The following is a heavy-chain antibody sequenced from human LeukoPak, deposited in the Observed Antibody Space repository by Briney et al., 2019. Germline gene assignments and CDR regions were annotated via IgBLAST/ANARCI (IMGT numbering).Heavy chain of an antibody. V-gene: IGHV3-64D*09. D-gene: IGHD5-12*01. Sequence: QPGGSLRLLCSASGFTFNSYSMHWVRQAPGKGLEFVSAISNNGGSTYYADSVKGRFTISRDNSKNTLYLQVSSLRAEDTAVYYCARREYSGYDEYWGQGTLVTVSS. CDR3: ARREYSGYDEY. CDR2: ISNNGGST. J-gene: IGHJ4*02. CDR1: GFTFNSYS.